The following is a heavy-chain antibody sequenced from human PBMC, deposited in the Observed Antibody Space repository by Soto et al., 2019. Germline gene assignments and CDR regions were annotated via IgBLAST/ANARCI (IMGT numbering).Heavy chain of an antibody. CDR3: ARGPRRLPMTTVTVNWFDP. J-gene: IGHJ5*02. CDR2: IYYSGST. CDR1: GGSISSSSYY. V-gene: IGHV4-39*01. Sequence: SETLSLTCTVSGGSISSSSYYWGWIRQPPGKGLEWIGSIYYSGSTYYNPSLKSRVTISVDTSKNQFSLKLSSVTAADTAVYYCARGPRRLPMTTVTVNWFDPWGQGTLVTVSS. D-gene: IGHD4-4*01.